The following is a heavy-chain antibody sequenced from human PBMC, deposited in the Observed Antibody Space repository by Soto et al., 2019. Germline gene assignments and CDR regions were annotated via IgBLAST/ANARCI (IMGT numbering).Heavy chain of an antibody. J-gene: IGHJ5*02. D-gene: IGHD2-15*01. V-gene: IGHV4-30-4*01. Sequence: SETLSLTCTVSGGSISSGDYYWSWIRQPPGKGLEWIGYIYYSGSTYYNPSLKSRVTISVDTSKNQFSLKLSSVTATDTAVYYCARDLGAYCSGGSCYHAGWFDPWGQGTLVTVSS. CDR1: GGSISSGDYY. CDR3: ARDLGAYCSGGSCYHAGWFDP. CDR2: IYYSGST.